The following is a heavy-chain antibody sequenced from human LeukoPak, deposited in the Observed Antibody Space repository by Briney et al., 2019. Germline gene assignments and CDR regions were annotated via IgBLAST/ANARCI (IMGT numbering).Heavy chain of an antibody. CDR3: ARDGAMVRGVILYYFDY. Sequence: GGSLRLSCAASGFTFSSYAMHWVRQAPGKGLEWVAVISYDGSNKYYADSVKGRFTISRDNSKNTLYLQMNSLRAEDTAVYYCARDGAMVRGVILYYFDYWGQGTLVTVSS. V-gene: IGHV3-30-3*01. CDR2: ISYDGSNK. J-gene: IGHJ4*02. D-gene: IGHD3-10*01. CDR1: GFTFSSYA.